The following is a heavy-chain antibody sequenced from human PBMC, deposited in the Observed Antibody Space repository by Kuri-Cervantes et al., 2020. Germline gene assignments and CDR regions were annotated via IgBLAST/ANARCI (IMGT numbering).Heavy chain of an antibody. D-gene: IGHD2-21*01. J-gene: IGHJ4*02. CDR1: GFTFSSYA. V-gene: IGHV3-23*01. Sequence: GGSLRLSCAASGFTFSSYAMSWVRQAPGKGLEWVSTISGSGDNTYYADSVKGRFTISRDNAKNTLYLQMNSLRAGDTAVYYCANSYSTDFDYWGQGTLVTVSS. CDR3: ANSYSTDFDY. CDR2: ISGSGDNT.